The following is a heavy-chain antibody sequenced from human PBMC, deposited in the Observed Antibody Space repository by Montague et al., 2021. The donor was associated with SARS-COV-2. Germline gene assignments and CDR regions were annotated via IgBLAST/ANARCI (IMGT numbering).Heavy chain of an antibody. D-gene: IGHD3-9*01. V-gene: IGHV3-30*04. J-gene: IGHJ6*02. Sequence: SRSLSLSASGFTFGSYALHWVRQAPGKGLEWVADISHEGSYKYYADSVKGRFTISRDNSKNTLYLDMNSLRAEDTALYYCARDLESTGYFDPYYYHGMDVWGQGTTVTVSS. CDR2: ISHEGSYK. CDR3: ARDLESTGYFDPYYYHGMDV. CDR1: GFTFGSYA.